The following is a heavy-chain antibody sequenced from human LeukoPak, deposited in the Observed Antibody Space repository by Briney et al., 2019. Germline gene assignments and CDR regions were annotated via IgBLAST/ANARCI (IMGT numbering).Heavy chain of an antibody. CDR1: GGSISSSSYY. J-gene: IGHJ4*02. CDR2: IYYSGST. CDR3: ARQGYDSSGNALDY. D-gene: IGHD3-22*01. Sequence: PSETLSLTCTVSGGSISSSSYYWGWIRQPPGKGLEWIGSIYYSGSTYYNPSLKSRVTISVDTSKNQFSLKLSSVTVADTAVYYCARQGYDSSGNALDYWGQGTLVTVSS. V-gene: IGHV4-39*01.